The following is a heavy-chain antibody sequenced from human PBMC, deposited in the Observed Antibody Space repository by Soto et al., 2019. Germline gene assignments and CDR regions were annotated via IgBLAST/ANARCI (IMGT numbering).Heavy chain of an antibody. CDR2: INHSGST. CDR1: GGSFSGYY. J-gene: IGHJ5*02. V-gene: IGHV4-34*01. Sequence: PSETLSLTCAVYGGSFSGYYWTWIRQPPGTGLEWIGEINHSGSTNYNPSLKSRVTISVDTSKNQFSLKLSSVTAADTAVYYCARTGSSTSCYSWGGGIWFDPWGQGTLVNVS. D-gene: IGHD2-2*01. CDR3: ARTGSSTSCYSWGGGIWFDP.